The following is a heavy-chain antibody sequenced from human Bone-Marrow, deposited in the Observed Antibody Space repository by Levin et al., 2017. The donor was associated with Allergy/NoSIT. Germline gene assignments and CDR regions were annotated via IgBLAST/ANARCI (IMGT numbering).Heavy chain of an antibody. J-gene: IGHJ6*02. CDR3: AKLGRPGIAAAGDYYYGMDV. CDR2: ISWNSGSI. D-gene: IGHD6-13*01. V-gene: IGHV3-9*01. CDR1: GFTFDDYA. Sequence: GGSLRLSCAASGFTFDDYAMHWVRQAPGKGLEWVSGISWNSGSIGYADSVKGRFTISRDNAKNSLYLQMNSLRAEDTALYYCAKLGRPGIAAAGDYYYGMDVWGQGTTVTVSS.